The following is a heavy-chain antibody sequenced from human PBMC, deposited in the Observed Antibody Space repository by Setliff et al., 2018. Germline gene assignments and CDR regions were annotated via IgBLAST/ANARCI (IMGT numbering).Heavy chain of an antibody. Sequence: PGESLKISCAASGFTFKNNGMNWVRQAPGKGLEWVSYISSSGSTIYYADSVKGRFTISRDNAKNSLYLQMNSLRAEDTAVYYCARDPVPPWLPLDYWGQGTLVTVSS. J-gene: IGHJ4*02. CDR2: ISSSGSTI. CDR3: ARDPVPPWLPLDY. D-gene: IGHD5-12*01. V-gene: IGHV3-48*03. CDR1: GFTFKNNG.